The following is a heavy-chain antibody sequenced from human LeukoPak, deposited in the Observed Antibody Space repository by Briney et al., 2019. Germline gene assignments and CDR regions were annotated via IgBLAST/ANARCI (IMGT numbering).Heavy chain of an antibody. CDR3: ARDVGPIEYSHKTYYDLVRWFDP. CDR1: GGSISSSSYY. CDR2: IYTSGST. Sequence: SETLSLTCTVSGGSISSSSYYWGWIRQPAGKGLEWIGRIYTSGSTNYNPSLKSRVTISVDTSKNQFSLKLSSVTAADTAVYYCARDVGPIEYSHKTYYDLVRWFDPWGQGTLVTVSS. D-gene: IGHD3-3*01. J-gene: IGHJ5*02. V-gene: IGHV4-61*02.